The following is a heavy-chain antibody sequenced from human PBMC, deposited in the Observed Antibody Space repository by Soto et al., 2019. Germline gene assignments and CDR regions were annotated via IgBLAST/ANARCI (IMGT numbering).Heavy chain of an antibody. Sequence: ASVKVSCKASGYTFTSYGISWVRQAPGQGLEWMGWISAYNGNTNYAQKLQGRVTMTTDTSTSTAYMELRSLRSEDTAVYYCASPRGEMATISYGMDVWGQGTTVTVSS. CDR2: ISAYNGNT. D-gene: IGHD5-12*01. J-gene: IGHJ6*02. V-gene: IGHV1-18*04. CDR3: ASPRGEMATISYGMDV. CDR1: GYTFTSYG.